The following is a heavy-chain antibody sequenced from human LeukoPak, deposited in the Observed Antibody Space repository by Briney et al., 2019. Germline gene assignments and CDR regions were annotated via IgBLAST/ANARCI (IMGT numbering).Heavy chain of an antibody. Sequence: TSETLSLTCTVSGGSISSYYWSWIRQPPGKGLEWIGYIYYSGSTNYNPSLKSRVTISVDTSKNQFSLKLSSVTAADTAVYYCARFAHNWFDPWGQGTLVTVSS. J-gene: IGHJ5*02. V-gene: IGHV4-59*01. CDR1: GGSISSYY. CDR2: IYYSGST. CDR3: ARFAHNWFDP.